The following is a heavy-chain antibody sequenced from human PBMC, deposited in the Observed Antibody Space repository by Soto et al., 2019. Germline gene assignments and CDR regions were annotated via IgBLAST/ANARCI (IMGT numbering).Heavy chain of an antibody. CDR2: ISYDGSNK. Sequence: QVQLVESGGGVVQPGRSLRLSCAASGFTFSSYAMHWVRQAPGKGLEWVAVISYDGSNKYYADSVKGRFTISRDNSKNTLYLQMNSLRAEDTAVYYCARDSSNHYGMDVWGQGTTVTVSS. J-gene: IGHJ6*02. CDR3: ARDSSNHYGMDV. V-gene: IGHV3-30-3*01. CDR1: GFTFSSYA. D-gene: IGHD7-27*01.